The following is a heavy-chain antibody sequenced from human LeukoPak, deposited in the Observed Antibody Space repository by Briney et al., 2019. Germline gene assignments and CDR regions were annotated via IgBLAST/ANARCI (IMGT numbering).Heavy chain of an antibody. Sequence: GGSLRLSCAASGITFRSYGMHWVRQAPGKGLEWVALIWYDGSNKYYADSVMGRFTISRDNSRNTLFLQMNSLRAEDTAVYYCATDRATQYFDYWGQGTLVSVSS. D-gene: IGHD2-15*01. CDR1: GITFRSYG. V-gene: IGHV3-33*01. CDR3: ATDRATQYFDY. J-gene: IGHJ4*02. CDR2: IWYDGSNK.